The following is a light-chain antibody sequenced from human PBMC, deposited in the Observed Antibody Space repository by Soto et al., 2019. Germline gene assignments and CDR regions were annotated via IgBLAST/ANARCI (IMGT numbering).Light chain of an antibody. CDR3: SSYTSSSTWV. CDR1: SSDIGDYNY. V-gene: IGLV2-14*01. J-gene: IGLJ3*02. CDR2: DVS. Sequence: QSALTQPASVSGSPRQSITISCTGTSSDIGDYNYVSWYQQHPGKAPKLIIYDVSDRPSGVSNRFSGSKSGNTASLTISGLQAEDEADYYCSSYTSSSTWVFGGGTKLTVL.